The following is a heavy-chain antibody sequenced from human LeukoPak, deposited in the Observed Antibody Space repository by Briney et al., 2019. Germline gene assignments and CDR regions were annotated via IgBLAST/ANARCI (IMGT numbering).Heavy chain of an antibody. D-gene: IGHD3-22*01. Sequence: PGGSLRLSCAASGFTFSDSFMNWIRQAPGKGLEWLSYISHSGSNLDYAESVRGRFTISRDNANHSLYLQFNSLRAEDTAVYYCARGDSSGVPDYWGQGTLVTVSS. CDR1: GFTFSDSF. J-gene: IGHJ4*02. V-gene: IGHV3-11*01. CDR3: ARGDSSGVPDY. CDR2: ISHSGSNL.